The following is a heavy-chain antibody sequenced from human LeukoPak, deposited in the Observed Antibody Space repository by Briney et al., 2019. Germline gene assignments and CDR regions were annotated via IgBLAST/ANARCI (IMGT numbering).Heavy chain of an antibody. CDR3: AKDPSHYYDSSGQES. V-gene: IGHV3-23*01. CDR2: ISGSGGST. CDR1: GFIFSSYA. Sequence: PGGSLRLSCAASGFIFSSYALSWVRQAPGKGLGWVSAISGSGGSTHYADSVKGRFTISRDNSKNTLYLQMNSLRAEDTAVYYCAKDPSHYYDSSGQESWGQGTLVTVSS. D-gene: IGHD3-22*01. J-gene: IGHJ4*02.